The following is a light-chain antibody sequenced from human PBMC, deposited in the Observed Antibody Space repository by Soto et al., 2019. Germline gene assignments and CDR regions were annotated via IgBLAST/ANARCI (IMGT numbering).Light chain of an antibody. CDR3: SSYTSSTTPYV. J-gene: IGLJ1*01. CDR1: SSDVGGYNF. Sequence: QSVLTQPASMSGSPGQSITISCTGTSSDVGGYNFVSWFQHHPGKAPKLIIYDVSNRPSEVSNRFSGSKSGNTASLTISGLQAEDEADFYCSSYTSSTTPYVFGTGTKVTVL. V-gene: IGLV2-14*03. CDR2: DVS.